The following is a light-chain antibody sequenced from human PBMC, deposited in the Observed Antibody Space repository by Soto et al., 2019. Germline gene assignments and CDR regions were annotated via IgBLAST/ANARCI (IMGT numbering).Light chain of an antibody. CDR3: QKYNNWPLA. CDR1: ETVSSH. CDR2: GAS. J-gene: IGKJ1*01. V-gene: IGKV3-15*01. Sequence: VVMTQSPATLSVSPGARATLSCRASETVSSHLAWYHQKPGQAPRLLMYGASTRATGIPPRFRGSGSGTEFTLTISSLQSEDSGVYYCQKYNNWPLAFGQGTKVEVK.